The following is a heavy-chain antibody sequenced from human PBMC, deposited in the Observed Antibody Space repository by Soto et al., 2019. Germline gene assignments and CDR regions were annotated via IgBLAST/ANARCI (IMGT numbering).Heavy chain of an antibody. V-gene: IGHV3-48*01. D-gene: IGHD5-12*01. J-gene: IGHJ4*02. Sequence: EVQLVGSGGGLVQPGGSLRLSCAASGFTFSRYAMNWVRQAPGKGLEWVSYINHDSGTIYYADSVKGRFTISRDNANNLLSLQMNSLRAEDTAVYYCARDRGYTGYDFAYWGQGTLVTVSS. CDR2: INHDSGTI. CDR1: GFTFSRYA. CDR3: ARDRGYTGYDFAY.